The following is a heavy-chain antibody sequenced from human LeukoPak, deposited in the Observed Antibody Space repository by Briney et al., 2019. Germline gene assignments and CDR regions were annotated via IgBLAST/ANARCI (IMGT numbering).Heavy chain of an antibody. CDR1: GGSISSYY. Sequence: TSETLSLTCTVSGGSISSYYWSWIRQPAGKGLEWIGRIYTSGSTNYNPSLKSRVTMSVDTSKNQFSLKLSSVTAADTAVYYCARVGYCSSTSCYTSYYGIDVWGQGTTVTVSS. V-gene: IGHV4-4*07. J-gene: IGHJ6*02. CDR2: IYTSGST. D-gene: IGHD2-2*02. CDR3: ARVGYCSSTSCYTSYYGIDV.